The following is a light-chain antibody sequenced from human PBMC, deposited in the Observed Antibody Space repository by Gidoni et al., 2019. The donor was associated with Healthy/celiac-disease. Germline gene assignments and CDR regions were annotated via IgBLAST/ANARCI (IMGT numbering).Light chain of an antibody. CDR1: QSVSSY. CDR2: DAS. CDR3: QQRSNWPGFT. V-gene: IGKV3-11*01. J-gene: IGKJ3*01. Sequence: EIVLTQSPATLSLSPGERATLSCRASQSVSSYLAWYQQKPGQAPRLLIYDASNRATGIPARFSGSVSGTDFTLTISSLEPEDFAVYYCQQRSNWPGFTFXPXTKVDIK.